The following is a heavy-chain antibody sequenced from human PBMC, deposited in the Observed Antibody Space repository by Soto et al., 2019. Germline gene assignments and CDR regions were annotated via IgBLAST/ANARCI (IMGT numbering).Heavy chain of an antibody. D-gene: IGHD3-3*01. CDR1: GGSISSDDYY. CDR2: IHDTATT. CDR3: ASQYYDFSSGALDL. Sequence: QVQLQESGPGLVKPSQTLSLTCTVSGGSISSDDYYWSWIRQPPGKGLEWIGDIHDTATTSYSPSLKSRLTLSVATSKNQFSLTLRSVTAADTAVYFCASQYYDFSSGALDLWGQGTLVTVSS. V-gene: IGHV4-30-4*01. J-gene: IGHJ4*02.